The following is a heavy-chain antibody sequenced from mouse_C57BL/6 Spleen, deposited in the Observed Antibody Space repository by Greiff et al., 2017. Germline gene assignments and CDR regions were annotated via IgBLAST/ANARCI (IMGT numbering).Heavy chain of an antibody. V-gene: IGHV1-85*01. CDR1: GYTFTSYD. D-gene: IGHD2-10*01. Sequence: QVQLKQSGPELVKPGASVKLSCKASGYTFTSYDINWVKQRPGQGLEWIGWIYPRDGSTKYNEKFKGKATLTVDTSSSKAYMELHSLTSEDSAVYFCARKPPYPRSYFDYWGQGTTLTVSS. CDR2: IYPRDGST. CDR3: ARKPPYPRSYFDY. J-gene: IGHJ2*01.